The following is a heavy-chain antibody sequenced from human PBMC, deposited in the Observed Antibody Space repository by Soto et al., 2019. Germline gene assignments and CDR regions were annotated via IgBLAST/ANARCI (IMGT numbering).Heavy chain of an antibody. J-gene: IGHJ4*02. D-gene: IGHD3-22*01. CDR2: ISYDGSNK. Sequence: GGSLRLSCAASGFTFSSYGMHWVRQAPGEGLEWVTVISYDGSNKYYADSVKGRFTISRDNSKNTLYLQMNSLRAEDTAVYYCANADYYDSSGPSGYWGQGTLVTRLL. V-gene: IGHV3-30*18. CDR1: GFTFSSYG. CDR3: ANADYYDSSGPSGY.